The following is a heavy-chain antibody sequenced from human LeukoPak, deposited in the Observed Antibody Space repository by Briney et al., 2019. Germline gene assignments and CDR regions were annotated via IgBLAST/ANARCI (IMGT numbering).Heavy chain of an antibody. CDR3: ARSGAYDSSGYYEY. CDR1: GGSISRYY. J-gene: IGHJ4*02. Sequence: SETLSFTCTVSGGSISRYYWSWIRQPPGKGLEWIGYIYYSGSTNYNPSLKSRVTISVDTSKNQFSLRLSSVTAADTAVYYCARSGAYDSSGYYEYWGQGTLVTVSS. CDR2: IYYSGST. V-gene: IGHV4-59*01. D-gene: IGHD3-22*01.